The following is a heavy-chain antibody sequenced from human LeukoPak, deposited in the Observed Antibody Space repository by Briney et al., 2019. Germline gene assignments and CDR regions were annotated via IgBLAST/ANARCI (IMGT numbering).Heavy chain of an antibody. CDR2: INYSGST. D-gene: IGHD4/OR15-4a*01. J-gene: IGHJ4*02. V-gene: IGHV4-59*08. CDR1: SAPISTYH. CDR3: ARGRLWTWDY. Sequence: SETLSLTCTVSSAPISTYHWTWIRQPPGKGLEWIGYINYSGSTNYNPSLKSRVTISIDTSKNQFSLKLTSVTAADTAVYYCARGRLWTWDYWGQGALVTVSS.